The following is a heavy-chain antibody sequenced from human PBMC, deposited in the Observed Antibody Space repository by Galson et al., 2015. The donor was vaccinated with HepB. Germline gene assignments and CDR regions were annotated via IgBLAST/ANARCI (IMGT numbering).Heavy chain of an antibody. V-gene: IGHV3-48*01. J-gene: IGHJ3*02. CDR2: ISSSSSTI. CDR1: GFTFSSYS. CDR3: ARLRDYDAFDI. D-gene: IGHD4-17*01. Sequence: SLRLSCAASGFTFSSYSMHWVRQAPGEGLEWVSYISSSSSTIYYADSVKGRFTISRDNAKNSLYLQMNSLRAEDTAVYYCARLRDYDAFDIWGQGTMVTVSS.